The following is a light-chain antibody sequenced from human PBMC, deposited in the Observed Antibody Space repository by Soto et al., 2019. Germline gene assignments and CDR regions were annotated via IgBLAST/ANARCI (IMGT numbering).Light chain of an antibody. CDR2: SAS. Sequence: DIQLTQSRSDVPAAGGERVTITCRASQALSNYLAWYQQKPGKAPDLLIYSASTLQSGVPSRFSGSGSETEFSLTIRALQPEDSATYYCRQLGRYPRTFGQGTRLEIK. CDR1: QALSNY. V-gene: IGKV1-9*01. J-gene: IGKJ5*01. CDR3: RQLGRYPRT.